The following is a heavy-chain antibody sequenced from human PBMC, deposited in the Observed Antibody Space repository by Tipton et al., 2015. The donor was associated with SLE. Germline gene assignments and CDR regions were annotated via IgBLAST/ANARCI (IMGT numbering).Heavy chain of an antibody. J-gene: IGHJ6*02. V-gene: IGHV3-30*02. D-gene: IGHD6-6*01. CDR1: GFPFQAFG. CDR2: IGYTGRQI. Sequence: SGFPFQAFGMHWVRQAPGKGLEWVARIGYTGRQISYADSVMGRFTVSRDNSKNTLYLQMDSLTNEDTAVYFCAKDKAIAARHYYYGLDVWGQGTTVTVSS. CDR3: AKDKAIAARHYYYGLDV.